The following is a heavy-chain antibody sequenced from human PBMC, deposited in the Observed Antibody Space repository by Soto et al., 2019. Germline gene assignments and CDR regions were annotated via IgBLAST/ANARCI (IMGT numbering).Heavy chain of an antibody. V-gene: IGHV4-59*01. D-gene: IGHD3-10*01. Sequence: QVQLQESGPGLVKPSETLSLTCTVSGVSISNYYWSWTRHPPRNGLEWLGYILYTGNTNYNPSLKSRVTISVDTSKNQVSLELTSVTTADTAVYFCARAAYGSGNYYAPHYYYAMDVWGQGTTVTVSS. CDR1: GVSISNYY. CDR3: ARAAYGSGNYYAPHYYYAMDV. CDR2: ILYTGNT. J-gene: IGHJ6*02.